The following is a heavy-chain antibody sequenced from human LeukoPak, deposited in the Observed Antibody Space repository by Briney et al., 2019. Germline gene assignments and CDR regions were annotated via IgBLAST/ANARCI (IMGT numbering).Heavy chain of an antibody. CDR1: GGSFSGYY. Sequence: SETLPLTCAVYGGSFSGYYWSWIRQPPGKGLEWIGEINHSGSTYYNPSLKSRVTISVDTSKNQFSLKLSSVTAADTAVYYCAQCSGDSRGASDYWGQGTLVTVSS. J-gene: IGHJ4*02. CDR2: INHSGST. V-gene: IGHV4-34*01. D-gene: IGHD6-19*01. CDR3: AQCSGDSRGASDY.